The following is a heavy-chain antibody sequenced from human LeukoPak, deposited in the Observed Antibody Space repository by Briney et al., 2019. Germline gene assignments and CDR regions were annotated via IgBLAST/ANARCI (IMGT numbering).Heavy chain of an antibody. CDR2: INPNSGGT. CDR3: ARPLKGAVAGTGGSWFDP. J-gene: IGHJ5*02. CDR1: GYTFTVYY. Sequence: ASVTVSFKASGYTFTVYYMHWVRQAPGQGLEWMGRINPNSGGTNYAQKFQGRVTMTRDTSISTAYMELSRLRSDDTAVYYCARPLKGAVAGTGGSWFDPWGQGTLVTVSS. D-gene: IGHD6-19*01. V-gene: IGHV1-2*06.